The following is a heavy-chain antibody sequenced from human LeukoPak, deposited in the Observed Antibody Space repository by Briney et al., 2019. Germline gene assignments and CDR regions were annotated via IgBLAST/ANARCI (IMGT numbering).Heavy chain of an antibody. CDR2: IYYSGST. V-gene: IGHV4-39*01. CDR3: ARRVPAAMKAFDI. Sequence: SETLSLTCTVSGGSISSSSYYWGWIRQPPGKGLEWIGSIYYSGSTYYNPSLKSRVTISVDTSKNQFSLKLSSVTAADTAVYYCARRVPAAMKAFDIWGQGTMVTVSS. J-gene: IGHJ3*02. D-gene: IGHD2-2*01. CDR1: GGSISSSSYY.